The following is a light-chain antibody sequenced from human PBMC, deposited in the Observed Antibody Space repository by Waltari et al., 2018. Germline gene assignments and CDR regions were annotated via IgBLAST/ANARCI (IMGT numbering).Light chain of an antibody. CDR1: SSDVGSYNL. J-gene: IGLJ3*02. Sequence: QSPLTQPASVSGCPGQSLTISCTGTSSDVGSYNLVSWYQQHPGKAPKLMIYEDYKRPSGVSNRFSGSKSGNTASLTISGLQAEDEADYYCCSYVSGDTWVFGGGTELAVL. CDR2: EDY. V-gene: IGLV2-23*01. CDR3: CSYVSGDTWV.